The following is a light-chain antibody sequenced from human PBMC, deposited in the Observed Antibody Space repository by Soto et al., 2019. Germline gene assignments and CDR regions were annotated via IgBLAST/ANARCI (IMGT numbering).Light chain of an antibody. V-gene: IGKV1-5*01. CDR2: DAS. J-gene: IGKJ4*01. CDR1: HSISSW. Sequence: DIQMTHSPSTLSASAGDRVTITCRASHSISSWLAWYQQKPGKAPKLLIYDASSLESGVPSRFSGSGSGTDFTLTISSLQPDDFASYYCQQYNSYSLTFGGGTKVEIK. CDR3: QQYNSYSLT.